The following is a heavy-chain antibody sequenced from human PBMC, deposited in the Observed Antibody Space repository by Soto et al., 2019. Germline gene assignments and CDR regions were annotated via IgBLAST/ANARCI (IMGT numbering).Heavy chain of an antibody. CDR1: GFTVSSNY. CDR3: ARGPYSSYYYYYGMDV. D-gene: IGHD6-13*01. Sequence: GGSLRLSCAASGFTVSSNYMSWVHQAPGKGLEWVSVIYSGGSTYYADSVKGRFTISRDNSKNTLYLQMNSLRAEDTAVYYCARGPYSSYYYYYGMDVWGQGTTVTVSS. CDR2: IYSGGST. J-gene: IGHJ6*02. V-gene: IGHV3-66*01.